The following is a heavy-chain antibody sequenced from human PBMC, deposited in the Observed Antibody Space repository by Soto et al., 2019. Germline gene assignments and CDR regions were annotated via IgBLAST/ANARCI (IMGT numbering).Heavy chain of an antibody. CDR3: ARGPRSAIAYCGGACFSRSESFDI. Sequence: QVQLVESGGGVVQPGRSLRLSCAASGFTFSSYGMHWVRQAPGKGLEWVAVISYDGSNKSYADSVKSRFNTSRDNSNNTLYLQMIRLSAEDTAVYYCARGPRSAIAYCGGACFSRSESFDIWGQGTMVTVSS. V-gene: IGHV3-30*03. CDR1: GFTFSSYG. D-gene: IGHD2-21*01. CDR2: ISYDGSNK. J-gene: IGHJ3*02.